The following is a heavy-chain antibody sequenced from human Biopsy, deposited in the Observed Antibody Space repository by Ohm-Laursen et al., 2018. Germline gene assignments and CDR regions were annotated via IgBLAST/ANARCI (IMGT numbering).Heavy chain of an antibody. D-gene: IGHD3-9*01. CDR2: NIPILGTG. CDR1: GGTFSNYG. CDR3: ATKLTGYFHH. J-gene: IGHJ1*01. Sequence: GASMKVSCKAPGGTFSNYGVNWVRQAPGQGLEWLGGNIPILGTGNYAQKFQDRVTVAADTSTSTATMELRSLRSDDTAVYYCATKLTGYFHHWGQGTLVIVSS. V-gene: IGHV1-69*06.